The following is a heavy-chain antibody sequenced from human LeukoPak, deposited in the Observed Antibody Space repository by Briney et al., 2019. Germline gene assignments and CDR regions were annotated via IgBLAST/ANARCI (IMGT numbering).Heavy chain of an antibody. J-gene: IGHJ5*02. CDR1: GGTFSSYA. CDR3: ARDNYAGANWFDP. D-gene: IGHD1-7*01. CDR2: IIPIFGTA. V-gene: IGHV1-69*05. Sequence: ASVKVSCKASGGTFSSYAISWVRQASGQGLEWMGGIIPIFGTANYAQKFQGRVTITTDESTSTAYMELSSLRSEDTAVYYCARDNYAGANWFDPWGQGTLVTVSS.